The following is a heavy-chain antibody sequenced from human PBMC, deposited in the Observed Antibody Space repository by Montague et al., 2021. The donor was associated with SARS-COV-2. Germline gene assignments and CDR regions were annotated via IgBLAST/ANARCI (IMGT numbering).Heavy chain of an antibody. D-gene: IGHD4-17*01. CDR3: ARGRTATTFYSYYGMDV. J-gene: IGHJ6*02. Sequence: SETLSLTCAVYGGSFSGYYWSWIRQPPGKGLEWIGEIDHSGSTNYNPSXXSRVTISVDTSKNQFSLKLSSLTAADTAVYYCARGRTATTFYSYYGMDVWGQGTTVTASS. V-gene: IGHV4-34*01. CDR2: IDHSGST. CDR1: GGSFSGYY.